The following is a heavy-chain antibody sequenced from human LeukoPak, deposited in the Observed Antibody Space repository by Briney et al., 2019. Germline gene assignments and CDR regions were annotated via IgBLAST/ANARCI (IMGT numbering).Heavy chain of an antibody. Sequence: PSETLSLTCAVYGGSFSGYYWSWIRQPPGKGLEWIGEINHSGSTNYNPSLKSRVTISVDTSKSQFSLKLGSVTAADTAVYYCARGFMVRGVSPFDYWGQGTLVTVSS. CDR2: INHSGST. CDR1: GGSFSGYY. V-gene: IGHV4-34*01. CDR3: ARGFMVRGVSPFDY. J-gene: IGHJ4*02. D-gene: IGHD3-10*01.